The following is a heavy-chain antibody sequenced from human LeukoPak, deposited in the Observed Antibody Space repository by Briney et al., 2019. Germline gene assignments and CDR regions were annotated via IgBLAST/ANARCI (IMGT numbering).Heavy chain of an antibody. V-gene: IGHV3-74*01. CDR2: ISGDGSSN. Sequence: PGGSLRLSCAASGFTFSGYWMHWVRQAAGKGLEWVSRISGDGSSNTYADSVKGRFTVSRDNAKNTLYLQMNSLRAEDTAVYYCVFGYYYDSGSQYNWFDTWGQGTLVTVSS. CDR1: GFTFSGYW. CDR3: VFGYYYDSGSQYNWFDT. D-gene: IGHD3-10*01. J-gene: IGHJ5*02.